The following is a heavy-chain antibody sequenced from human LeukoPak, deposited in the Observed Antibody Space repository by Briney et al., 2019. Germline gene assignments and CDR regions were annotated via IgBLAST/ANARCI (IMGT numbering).Heavy chain of an antibody. V-gene: IGHV3-53*01. CDR2: IYSGGST. J-gene: IGHJ3*02. Sequence: PGGSLRLSCAASGFTVSSNFMTWVRQAPGKGLEWVSVIYSGGSTYYADSVKARFTISRDISKNTLYLQMNSLRAEDTAVYYCARDYYDSSGYYYFAFNIWGQGTMVTVSS. CDR3: ARDYYDSSGYYYFAFNI. D-gene: IGHD3-22*01. CDR1: GFTVSSNF.